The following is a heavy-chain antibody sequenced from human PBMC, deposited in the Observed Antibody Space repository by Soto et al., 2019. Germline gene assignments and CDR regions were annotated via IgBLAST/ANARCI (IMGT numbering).Heavy chain of an antibody. CDR2: ISGSGAAT. V-gene: IGHV3-23*04. D-gene: IGHD3-22*01. J-gene: IGHJ3*01. CDR1: GFRFWTYS. CDR3: AKTRLYDNNDYHRDGFDV. Sequence: EVQLVESGGGLVQPGGSLRLSCAASGFRFWTYSMSWVRQAPRKGLEWVSGISGSGAATYYTESVKGRFTVSRDNSKDTLFLQMNTLRVEDTAVYYCAKTRLYDNNDYHRDGFDVWGPGTVVTVSS.